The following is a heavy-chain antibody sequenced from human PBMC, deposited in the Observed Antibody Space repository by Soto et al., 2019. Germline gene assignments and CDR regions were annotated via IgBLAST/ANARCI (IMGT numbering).Heavy chain of an antibody. CDR1: GGSVSSSSYY. CDR3: ARDLNYFDSSSGYYGNWFDP. CDR2: FHYSGNP. Sequence: QVQLQESGPGLVKPSETLSLTCTVSGGSVSSSSYYWSWIRQPPGKRPEWIGYFHYSGNPKYNPSLKSRVTISADTSKNQFSLKLSSVIAADTAVYYCARDLNYFDSSSGYYGNWFDPWGPGTLVTVSS. V-gene: IGHV4-61*01. J-gene: IGHJ5*02. D-gene: IGHD3-22*01.